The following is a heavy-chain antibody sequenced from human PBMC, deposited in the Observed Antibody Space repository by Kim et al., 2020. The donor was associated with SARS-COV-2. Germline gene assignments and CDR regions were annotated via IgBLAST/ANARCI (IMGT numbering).Heavy chain of an antibody. J-gene: IGHJ6*01. CDR2: ISTTGGYT. CDR1: GFSFSDYY. CDR3: ARVHKSAWYEVDLYYGM. Sequence: GGSLRLSCAASGFSFSDYYMSWVRQTPGKRLEWVSFISTTGGYTNYADSVKGRFTISRDNTQNSLYLQMNSLRGGDTAVYFCARVHKSAWYEVDLYYGM. D-gene: IGHD6-19*01. V-gene: IGHV3-11*06.